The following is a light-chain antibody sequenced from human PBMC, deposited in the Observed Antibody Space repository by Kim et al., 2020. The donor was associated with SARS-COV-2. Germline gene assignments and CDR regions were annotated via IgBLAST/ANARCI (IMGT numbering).Light chain of an antibody. J-gene: IGLJ1*01. Sequence: PGVTVPLPCAPRTGAATSGYYPTWFQQKPGQAPRALIYSTNNQHSWTPARFSGSLLGGKAALTLSGVQPEDEAEYYCLLYYGGARVFGAGTKVTVL. CDR1: TGAATSGYY. CDR2: STN. V-gene: IGLV7-43*01. CDR3: LLYYGGARV.